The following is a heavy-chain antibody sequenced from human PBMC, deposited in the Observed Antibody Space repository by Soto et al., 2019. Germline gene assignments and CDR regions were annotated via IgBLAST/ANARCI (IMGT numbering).Heavy chain of an antibody. CDR3: ARDYDSSGYPSTSDY. CDR1: GFTFSSYA. J-gene: IGHJ4*02. CDR2: ISYDGSNK. Sequence: QVQLVESGGGVVQPGRSLRLSCAASGFTFSSYAMHWVRQAPGKGLEWVAVISYDGSNKYYADSVKGRFTISRDNSKNTLYLQMNSLRAEDTAVYYCARDYDSSGYPSTSDYWGQGTLVTVSS. V-gene: IGHV3-30-3*01. D-gene: IGHD3-22*01.